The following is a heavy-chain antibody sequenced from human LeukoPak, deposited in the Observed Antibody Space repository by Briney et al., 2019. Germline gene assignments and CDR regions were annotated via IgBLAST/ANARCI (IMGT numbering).Heavy chain of an antibody. CDR1: GFTFSGYA. V-gene: IGHV3-30-3*01. Sequence: GGSLRLSCAASGFTFSGYAMHWVRQAPGKGLEWVAVISYDGSNEYYADSVKGRFTISRDNSKNTLYLQTNSLSVEDTAVYYCARVGYYASGPFSYFDYWGQGTLVTV. CDR3: ARVGYYASGPFSYFDY. D-gene: IGHD3-10*01. J-gene: IGHJ4*02. CDR2: ISYDGSNE.